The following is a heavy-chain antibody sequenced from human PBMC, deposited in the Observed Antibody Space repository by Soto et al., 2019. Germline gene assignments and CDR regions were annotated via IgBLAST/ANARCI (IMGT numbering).Heavy chain of an antibody. CDR2: ISAYNGNT. V-gene: IGHV1-18*01. D-gene: IGHD3-22*01. J-gene: IGHJ4*02. CDR1: GYTFTSYG. Sequence: ASVKVSCMASGYTFTSYGISWVRQAPGQGLEWMGWISAYNGNTNYAQKLQGRVTMTTDTSTSTAYMELRSLRSDDTAVYYCARSDQYYYDSSGYGPFDYWGQGTLVTVSS. CDR3: ARSDQYYYDSSGYGPFDY.